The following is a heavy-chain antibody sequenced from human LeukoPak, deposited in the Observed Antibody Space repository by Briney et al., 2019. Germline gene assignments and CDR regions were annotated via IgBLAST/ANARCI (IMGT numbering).Heavy chain of an antibody. Sequence: ASVKVSCKASGYTFTSYGISWVRQAPGQGLEWMGWISAYNGNTNYAQKLQGSVTMTTDTSTSTAYMELRSLRSDDTAVYYCAGISSGYYADDAFDIWGQGTMVTVSS. CDR1: GYTFTSYG. J-gene: IGHJ3*02. D-gene: IGHD3-22*01. V-gene: IGHV1-18*01. CDR2: ISAYNGNT. CDR3: AGISSGYYADDAFDI.